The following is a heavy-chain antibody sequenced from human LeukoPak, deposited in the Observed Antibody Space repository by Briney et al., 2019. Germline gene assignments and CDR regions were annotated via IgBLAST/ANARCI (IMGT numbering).Heavy chain of an antibody. Sequence: GGSLRLACEASGFTLSIYWMSWVRQAPGKGLEWVANINQDGSEKYYVDSVKGRFTISRDNAKKSLYLQMNSLRVEDTAVYYCARGFDGYYGFDIWGQGTMVTVSS. D-gene: IGHD5-24*01. J-gene: IGHJ3*02. CDR3: ARGFDGYYGFDI. CDR2: INQDGSEK. V-gene: IGHV3-7*05. CDR1: GFTLSIYW.